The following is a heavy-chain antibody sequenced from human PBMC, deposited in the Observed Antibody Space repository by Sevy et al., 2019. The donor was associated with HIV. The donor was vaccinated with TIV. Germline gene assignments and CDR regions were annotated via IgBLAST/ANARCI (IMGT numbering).Heavy chain of an antibody. D-gene: IGHD1-26*01. CDR3: AGAGVGAKGFDY. CDR1: GIIFKSYV. J-gene: IGHJ4*02. V-gene: IGHV3-23*01. CDR2: ISASGGST. Sequence: GGSLRLSCAASGIIFKSYVMSWVRQAPGKGLEWLSGISASGGSTYYADSVKGRFTISRDNFKSTLYLQMNILGAEDTAVYYCAGAGVGAKGFDYLGPGNPGHRLL.